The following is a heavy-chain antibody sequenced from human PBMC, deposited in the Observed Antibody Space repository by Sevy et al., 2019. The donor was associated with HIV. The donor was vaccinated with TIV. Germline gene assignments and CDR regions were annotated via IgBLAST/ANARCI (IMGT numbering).Heavy chain of an antibody. J-gene: IGHJ4*02. Sequence: GGSLRLSCAVSGFTFTSYAMNWVRQAPGKGLEWVSGISGSGGSTYYADSVKGRFTVSRDNSRNTLYLQINSLRAEDTAVYYCVKDPAYDNTYLDYWGQGTLVTVSS. D-gene: IGHD3-22*01. CDR1: GFTFTSYA. CDR3: VKDPAYDNTYLDY. V-gene: IGHV3-23*01. CDR2: ISGSGGST.